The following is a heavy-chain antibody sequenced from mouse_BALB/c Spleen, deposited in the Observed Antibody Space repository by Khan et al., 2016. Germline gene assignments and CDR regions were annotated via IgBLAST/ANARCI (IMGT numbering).Heavy chain of an antibody. CDR3: APYGRGFAY. CDR2: IDPANGNT. D-gene: IGHD1-2*01. J-gene: IGHJ3*01. V-gene: IGHV14-3*02. CDR1: GFNIKDTY. Sequence: VQLKQSGAELVKPGASVKLSCTASGFNIKDTYMHWLKQRPEQGLEWIGRIDPANGNTIYDPKFQGKATITSDTSSNTAYLQLSSLTSKDTAVYYCAPYGRGFAYWGQGTLVTVSA.